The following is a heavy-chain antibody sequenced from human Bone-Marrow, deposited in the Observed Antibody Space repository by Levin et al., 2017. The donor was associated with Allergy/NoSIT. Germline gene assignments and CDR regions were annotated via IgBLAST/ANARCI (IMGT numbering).Heavy chain of an antibody. J-gene: IGHJ5*02. CDR2: ISSDGSKT. Sequence: GGSLRLSCAVSGFIFSSSGVDWVRQPPGRGLEWVAVISSDGSKTYYADSVRGRFIVSRDNSKNTLYLEMNSLRPEDTALYYCAKDDASYWIDPWGQGTLVTVAS. CDR3: AKDDASYWIDP. V-gene: IGHV3-30*18. CDR1: GFIFSSSG.